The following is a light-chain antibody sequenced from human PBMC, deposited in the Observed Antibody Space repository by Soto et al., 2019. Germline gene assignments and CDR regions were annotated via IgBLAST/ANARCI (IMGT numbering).Light chain of an antibody. J-gene: IGKJ2*01. Sequence: DIQMTQFPSTLSASVGDRVTITCRASQSISPWLAWYQQKPGKAPKLLIYDASTLEGGVPSRFSGSGSGTEFTLTISSLQPDDFATYYCQQSNVHFGQGTRLEIK. CDR2: DAS. V-gene: IGKV1-5*01. CDR1: QSISPW. CDR3: QQSNVH.